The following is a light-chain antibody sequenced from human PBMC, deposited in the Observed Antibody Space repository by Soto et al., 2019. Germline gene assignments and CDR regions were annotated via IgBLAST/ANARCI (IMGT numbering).Light chain of an antibody. CDR1: QSISDW. J-gene: IGKJ1*01. CDR2: DAS. CDR3: QQYNNYST. V-gene: IGKV1-5*01. Sequence: DIQMTQYPSTLSASVADRVTITCRASQSISDWLAWFQLKPGKAPKLLIYDASSLESGVPSRFSGSGSGTEFTLTISSLQPDDFATYYCQQYNNYSTFGQGTKVDIK.